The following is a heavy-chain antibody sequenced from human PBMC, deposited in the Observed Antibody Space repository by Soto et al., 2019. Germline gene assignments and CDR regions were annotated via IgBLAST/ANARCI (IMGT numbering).Heavy chain of an antibody. Sequence: PGGSLRLSCAAPGFTFSSYWMHWVRQAPGKGLVWVSRINSDGSSTTYADSVKGRFTISRDNAKNTLNLQMNSLRAKDTAVYYCARDVYRNTYAMDVWGQGTTVTVSS. CDR1: GFTFSSYW. D-gene: IGHD5-18*01. CDR2: INSDGSST. V-gene: IGHV3-74*01. J-gene: IGHJ6*02. CDR3: ARDVYRNTYAMDV.